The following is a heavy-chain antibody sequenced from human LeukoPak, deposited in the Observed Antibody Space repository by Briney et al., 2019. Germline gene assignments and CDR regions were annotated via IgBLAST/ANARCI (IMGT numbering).Heavy chain of an antibody. Sequence: PSETLSLTCTVSGGSISSSDYYWGWIRQPPGKGLEWIGSIYYSGNTNYNPSLKSRVTMSVDTSKNQFSLKLSSVTAADTAVYYCARVPHGGQPWFDPWGQGTLVTVSS. J-gene: IGHJ5*02. CDR3: ARVPHGGQPWFDP. D-gene: IGHD4-23*01. V-gene: IGHV4-39*07. CDR1: GGSISSSDYY. CDR2: IYYSGNT.